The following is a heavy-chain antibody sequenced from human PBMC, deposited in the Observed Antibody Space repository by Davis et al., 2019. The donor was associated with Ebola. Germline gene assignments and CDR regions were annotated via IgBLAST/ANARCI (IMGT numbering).Heavy chain of an antibody. D-gene: IGHD5-12*01. CDR3: AKGWLRSGIRY. J-gene: IGHJ4*02. V-gene: IGHV6-1*01. CDR2: TYYKSKWYN. Sequence: HSQTLSLTCAISGDSVSSAGWNWIRQSPSRGLEWLGRTYYKSKWYNDYAVSVKSRITINLDTSKDQFSLQLKFVTPEDTAVYYCAKGWLRSGIRYWGQGTLVTVSS. CDR1: GDSVSSAG.